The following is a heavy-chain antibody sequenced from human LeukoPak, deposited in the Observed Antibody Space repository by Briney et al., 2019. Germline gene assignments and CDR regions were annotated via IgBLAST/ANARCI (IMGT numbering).Heavy chain of an antibody. CDR2: ISWDGGST. Sequence: GGSLRLSCAASGFTFYDYAMHWVRQAPGKGLEWVSLISWDGGSTYYADSVKGRFTISRDNSKNSLYLQMNSLRAEDTALYYCAKDRRDGYNSGGFDYWGQGTLVTVSS. CDR1: GFTFYDYA. D-gene: IGHD5-24*01. J-gene: IGHJ4*02. V-gene: IGHV3-43D*03. CDR3: AKDRRDGYNSGGFDY.